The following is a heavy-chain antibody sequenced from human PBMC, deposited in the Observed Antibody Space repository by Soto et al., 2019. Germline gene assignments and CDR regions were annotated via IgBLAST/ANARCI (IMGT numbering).Heavy chain of an antibody. Sequence: QVQLVESGGGVVQPGRSLRLSCAASGFSFSSHAIHWVRQAPGKGLEWVAVISYDGSSKYYADSVKGRFTISRDNSKNTLDLQMNSLRPEDTAVYYCARSGLYSSGWYTDYWGQGTLVTVSS. CDR1: GFSFSSHA. J-gene: IGHJ4*02. V-gene: IGHV3-30-3*01. D-gene: IGHD6-19*01. CDR3: ARSGLYSSGWYTDY. CDR2: ISYDGSSK.